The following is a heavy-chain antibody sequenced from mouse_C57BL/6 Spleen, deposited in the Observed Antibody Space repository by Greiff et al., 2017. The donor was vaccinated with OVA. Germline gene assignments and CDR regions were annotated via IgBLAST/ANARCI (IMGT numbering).Heavy chain of an antibody. CDR3: ARGDYDGSSYVDD. CDR1: GYTFTSYW. CDR2: IDPSDSYT. Sequence: QVQLQQPGAELVKPGASVQLSCKASGYTFTSYWMLWVKQRPGPGLEWIGEIDPSDSYTNYNQKFKCKSTLTVDKSSSKAYMQLSSLTSEDSAVYYCARGDYDGSSYVDDWGKGTTRTVAS. J-gene: IGHJ2*01. D-gene: IGHD1-1*01. V-gene: IGHV1-69*01.